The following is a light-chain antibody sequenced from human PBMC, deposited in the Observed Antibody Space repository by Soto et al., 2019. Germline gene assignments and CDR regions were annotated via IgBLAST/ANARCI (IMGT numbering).Light chain of an antibody. CDR2: EVN. V-gene: IGLV2-23*02. CDR3: CSYEGASYV. Sequence: PSLTRPGPVSGSPEQSIPISCTGTNSDVGTYNLVSWYQQHPGKAPKIMIYEVNKRPSGVSNRFSGSKSGNTASLTISGLQAEDEADYYACSYEGASYVFGTGTKVTAL. CDR1: NSDVGTYNL. J-gene: IGLJ1*01.